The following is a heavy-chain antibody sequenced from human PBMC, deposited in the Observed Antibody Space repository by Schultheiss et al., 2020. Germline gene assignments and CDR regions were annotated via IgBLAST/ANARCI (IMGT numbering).Heavy chain of an antibody. CDR2: IYYSGST. J-gene: IGHJ4*02. D-gene: IGHD5-18*01. CDR3: ARVGYSYGYDLYYFDY. V-gene: IGHV4-59*01. Sequence: SATLSLTCTVSGGSISSYYWSWIRQPPGKGLEWIGYIYYSGSTNYNPSLKSRVTISVDTSKNQFSLKLSSVTAADTAVYYCARVGYSYGYDLYYFDYWGQGTLVTVAS. CDR1: GGSISSYY.